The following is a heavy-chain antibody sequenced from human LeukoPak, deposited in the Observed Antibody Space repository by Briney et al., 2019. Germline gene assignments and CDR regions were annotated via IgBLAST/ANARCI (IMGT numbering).Heavy chain of an antibody. CDR3: ARGADFDY. CDR2: IYHSGST. J-gene: IGHJ4*02. V-gene: IGHV4-30-2*01. Sequence: SQTLSLTCAGSGGSISSGGYSWSWIRQPPGKGLEWIGCIYHSGSTYYNPSLKSRVTISVDRSKNQFSLKLSSVTAADTAVYYCARGADFDYWGQGTLVTVSS. CDR1: GGSISSGGYS.